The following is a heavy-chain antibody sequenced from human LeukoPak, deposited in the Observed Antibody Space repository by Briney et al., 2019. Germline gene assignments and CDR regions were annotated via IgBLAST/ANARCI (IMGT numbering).Heavy chain of an antibody. Sequence: SQTLSLTCTVSGDSISSGLYYWSWIRQPAGKGLEWIGRVSSSGSSNYDPSLKSRVTISIDTSKNQFSLKLSSVTAADTAVYYCASQSMANFDYWGQGTLVTVSS. V-gene: IGHV4-61*02. CDR2: VSSSGSS. CDR1: GDSISSGLYY. CDR3: ASQSMANFDY. J-gene: IGHJ4*02. D-gene: IGHD2-8*01.